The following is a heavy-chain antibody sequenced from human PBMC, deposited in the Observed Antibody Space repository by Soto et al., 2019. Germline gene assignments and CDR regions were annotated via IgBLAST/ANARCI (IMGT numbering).Heavy chain of an antibody. CDR1: GGSMSSYY. CDR3: ARRSIAVAGVPYYFDY. CDR2: IYYSGST. D-gene: IGHD6-19*01. J-gene: IGHJ4*02. V-gene: IGHV4-59*08. Sequence: PSETLSLTCIVSGGSMSSYYWSWIRQPPGKGLEWIGYIYYSGSTNYNPSLKSRVTISVDTSKNQFSLKLSSVTAADTAVYYCARRSIAVAGVPYYFDYWGPGTLVTVSS.